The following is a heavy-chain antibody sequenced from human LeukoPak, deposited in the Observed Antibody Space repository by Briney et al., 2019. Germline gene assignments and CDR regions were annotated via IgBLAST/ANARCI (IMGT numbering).Heavy chain of an antibody. Sequence: SETLSLTCTVSRGSVSSSTYYWSWIRQPPGKGLEWIGYIYYSGSTNYNPSLKSRVTISVDTSKNQFSLKLSSVTAADTAVYYCARAGHDFWSGYAYYYYYYYMDVWGKGTTVTVSS. D-gene: IGHD3-3*01. CDR2: IYYSGST. V-gene: IGHV4-61*01. CDR1: RGSVSSSTYY. CDR3: ARAGHDFWSGYAYYYYYYYMDV. J-gene: IGHJ6*03.